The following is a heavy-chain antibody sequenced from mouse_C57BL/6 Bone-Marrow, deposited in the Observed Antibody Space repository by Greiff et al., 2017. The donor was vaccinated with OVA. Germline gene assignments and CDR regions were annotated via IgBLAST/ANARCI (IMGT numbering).Heavy chain of an antibody. CDR3: ARHDGYSYAKDY. CDR2: ISNLAYSI. J-gene: IGHJ4*01. Sequence: EVKLVESGGGLVQPGGSLKLSCAASGFTFSDYGMAWVRQAPRKGPEWVAFISNLAYSIYYADTVTGRFTISRENAKNTLYLDMSSLRSEDTAMYYCARHDGYSYAKDYWGQGTSVTVAS. CDR1: GFTFSDYG. V-gene: IGHV5-15*01. D-gene: IGHD2-3*01.